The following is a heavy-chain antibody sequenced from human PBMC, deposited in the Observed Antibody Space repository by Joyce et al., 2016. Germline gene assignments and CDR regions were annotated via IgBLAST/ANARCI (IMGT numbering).Heavy chain of an antibody. CDR1: GFTLSTYW. CDR3: ARSGGWAFDI. J-gene: IGHJ3*02. D-gene: IGHD1-14*01. CDR2: INTDGSTT. Sequence: EVQLVQSGGGLVQPGGSLRLSCAASGFTLSTYWMHWFHQAPGKGLVWVSRINTDGSTTTYADSVEGRFTISRDNAKNTLYLQLNSLRVDDTAVYFCARSGGWAFDICGQGTMVTVSS. V-gene: IGHV3-74*01.